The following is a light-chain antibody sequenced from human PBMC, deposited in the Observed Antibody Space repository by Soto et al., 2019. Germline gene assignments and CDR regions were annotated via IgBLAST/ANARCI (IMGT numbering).Light chain of an antibody. J-gene: IGKJ2*01. V-gene: IGKV1-39*01. Sequence: IQMTQSPSSLSASVGDSVTVTCRASQSINIYLNWYQQKPGKAPTLLIYGASSFQSGVPSRFTCGGSRTDFTLTISSLQPEDFATYYCQQSYRSPYTFGQGTKLEIK. CDR2: GAS. CDR3: QQSYRSPYT. CDR1: QSINIY.